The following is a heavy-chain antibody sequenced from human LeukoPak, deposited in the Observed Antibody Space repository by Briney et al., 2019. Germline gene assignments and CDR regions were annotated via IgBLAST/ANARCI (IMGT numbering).Heavy chain of an antibody. D-gene: IGHD3-22*01. CDR2: ISGSGDST. CDR1: GFTFSSYA. Sequence: GGSLRLSCAASGFTFSSYAMTWVRQAPGKRLEWVSGISGSGDSTNYADSVRGRFTISRDRSKNTLYLQMNSLRAEDTAVYYCAKDRENYYDSSGYHWDAFDIWGQGTVVTVSS. J-gene: IGHJ3*02. CDR3: AKDRENYYDSSGYHWDAFDI. V-gene: IGHV3-23*01.